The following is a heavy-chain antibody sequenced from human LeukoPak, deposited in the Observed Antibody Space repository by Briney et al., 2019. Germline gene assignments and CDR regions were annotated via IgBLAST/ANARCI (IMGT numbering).Heavy chain of an antibody. CDR1: GLPFSSFH. Sequence: PGGSLRLSCVASGLPFSSFHVNWVRQVPGKGLEWLAHMTYSDTTVEYADSIQGRFTISRDAATKTVYLQMNSLRAEDTATYYCARLLSGTPFDYYLYMDVWGKGTTVIVSS. CDR2: MTYSDTTV. CDR3: ARLLSGTPFDYYLYMDV. V-gene: IGHV3-48*03. J-gene: IGHJ6*03. D-gene: IGHD1-26*01.